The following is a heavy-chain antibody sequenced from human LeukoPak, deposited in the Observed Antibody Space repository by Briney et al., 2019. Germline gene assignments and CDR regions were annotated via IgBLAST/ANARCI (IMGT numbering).Heavy chain of an antibody. J-gene: IGHJ4*02. CDR3: ARAIRNQLLSDH. D-gene: IGHD2-2*01. V-gene: IGHV1-2*02. Sequence: ASVKVSCKTSGYTFSSYDVNWVRQAPGQGLEWMGWINPNSGGINYAQKFQGRVTMTRDTSISTAYMELSSLISEDTAVYYCARAIRNQLLSDHWGPGTLVTVSS. CDR2: INPNSGGI. CDR1: GYTFSSYD.